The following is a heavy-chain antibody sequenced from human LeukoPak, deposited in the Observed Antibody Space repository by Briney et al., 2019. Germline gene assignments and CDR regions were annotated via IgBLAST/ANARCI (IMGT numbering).Heavy chain of an antibody. CDR2: INAHSGAT. Sequence: ASVKVSCKASGYYFNGHYIYWLRQAPGQGLEWMGWINAHSGATNYAQKFHGRVTLTRDTSITTAYMELGSLKSDDTAEYYCARVPTALAMVAATQGRNVWFDSWGQGTLVTVSS. V-gene: IGHV1-2*02. J-gene: IGHJ5*01. CDR1: GYYFNGHY. D-gene: IGHD2-15*01. CDR3: ARVPTALAMVAATQGRNVWFDS.